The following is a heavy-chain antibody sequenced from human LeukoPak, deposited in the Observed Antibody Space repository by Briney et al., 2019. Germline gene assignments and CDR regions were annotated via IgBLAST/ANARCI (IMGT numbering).Heavy chain of an antibody. CDR3: AKDQSRVGGSDPFDS. V-gene: IGHV3-23*01. J-gene: IGHJ5*01. CDR2: ISGSGAST. Sequence: LSGGSLRLSCAASAFTFTNCAMTSVRQAPGKGLEWVSSISGSGASTYYAESVKGRFTISRDNSKNTVYLQMNSLSVDDTAVYYCAKDQSRVGGSDPFDSWGQGTLVTVSS. CDR1: AFTFTNCA. D-gene: IGHD1-26*01.